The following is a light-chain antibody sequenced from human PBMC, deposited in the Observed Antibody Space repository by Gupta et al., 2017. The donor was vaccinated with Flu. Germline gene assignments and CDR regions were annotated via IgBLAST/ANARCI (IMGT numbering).Light chain of an antibody. CDR3: CSYAGSV. V-gene: IGLV2-11*03. J-gene: IGLJ3*02. Sequence: SVSXXPXQSXTISXTGTASDIGDSKHVSWYQQHPGKAPKLVIYDVTKRPSGVPDRFSGSKSGNTASLTISGLQAEDAGDYYCCSYAGSVFGGGTKLTVL. CDR2: DVT. CDR1: ASDIGDSKH.